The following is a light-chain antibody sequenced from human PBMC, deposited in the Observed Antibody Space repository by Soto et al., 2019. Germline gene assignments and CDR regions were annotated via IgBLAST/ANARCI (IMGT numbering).Light chain of an antibody. CDR3: QLRTNWPPYVA. Sequence: IVLTQSPATLSLSPGERATLSCRASQNVTDSLAWYQQRPGQAPRLLFHAASNRPPGIPHRFTGKGSGTDFSLTISGLEPEDFVVYYCQLRTNWPPYVAFGGGTKVEIK. J-gene: IGKJ4*01. CDR2: AAS. V-gene: IGKV3-11*01. CDR1: QNVTDS.